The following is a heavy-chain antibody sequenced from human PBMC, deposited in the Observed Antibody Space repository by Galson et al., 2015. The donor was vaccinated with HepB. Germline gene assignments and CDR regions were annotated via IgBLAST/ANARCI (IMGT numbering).Heavy chain of an antibody. D-gene: IGHD4-11*01. CDR3: ARAEYSNYGLYYYYGMDV. Sequence: SMRLSCAASGFTFSSYAMHWVRQAPGKGLEGVAVISYDGSNKYYADSVKGRFTISRDNSKNTLYLQMNSLRAEDTAVYYCARAEYSNYGLYYYYGMDVWGQGTTVTVSS. CDR2: ISYDGSNK. V-gene: IGHV3-30-3*01. CDR1: GFTFSSYA. J-gene: IGHJ6*02.